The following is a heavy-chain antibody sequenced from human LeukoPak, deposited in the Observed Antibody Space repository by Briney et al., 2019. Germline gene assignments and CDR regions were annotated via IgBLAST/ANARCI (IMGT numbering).Heavy chain of an antibody. D-gene: IGHD2-15*01. V-gene: IGHV3-7*03. CDR1: GFTFSNYW. Sequence: QPGGSLILSCAASGFTFSNYWMAWVRQAPAKGLEWVANIKQDGSEKYYVDSVRGRFTISRDNAKNSLFLEMNSLRAEDTAVYYCARDPRSAGRYNWFDPWGQGTLVTVSS. CDR2: IKQDGSEK. J-gene: IGHJ5*02. CDR3: ARDPRSAGRYNWFDP.